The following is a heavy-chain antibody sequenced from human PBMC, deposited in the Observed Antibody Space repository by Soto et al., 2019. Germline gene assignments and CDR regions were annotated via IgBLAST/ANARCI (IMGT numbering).Heavy chain of an antibody. Sequence: QVQLQQWGAGLLKPSETLSLTCAVYGGSFSGDYWSWIRQPPGKGLEWIGEINHSGSTNYNPSLKSRVTISVDKSKNQLSLKLSSVTAADTAVYYCARGKRGRSSSWFDYWGQGTLVTVSS. CDR2: INHSGST. V-gene: IGHV4-34*01. D-gene: IGHD6-13*01. CDR3: ARGKRGRSSSWFDY. CDR1: GGSFSGDY. J-gene: IGHJ4*02.